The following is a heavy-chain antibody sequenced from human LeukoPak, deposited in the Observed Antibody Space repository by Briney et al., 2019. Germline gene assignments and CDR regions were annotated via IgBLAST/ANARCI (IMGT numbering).Heavy chain of an antibody. D-gene: IGHD2-2*01. CDR1: GYTLTELS. J-gene: IGHJ2*01. Sequence: ASVKVSCKVSGYTLTELSMHWVRQAPGKGLEWMGGFDPEDGETIYAQKFQGRVTMTEDTSTDTAYMELSSLRSEDTAVYYCATRPIVVVPAAIGYWYFDIWGRGTLVTVSS. CDR3: ATRPIVVVPAAIGYWYFDI. V-gene: IGHV1-24*01. CDR2: FDPEDGET.